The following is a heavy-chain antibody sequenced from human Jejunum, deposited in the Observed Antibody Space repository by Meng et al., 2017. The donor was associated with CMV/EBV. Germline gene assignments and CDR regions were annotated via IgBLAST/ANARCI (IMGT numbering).Heavy chain of an antibody. V-gene: IGHV3-21*01. CDR2: VSSSSSYI. CDR3: ARLYCSGGSCYN. CDR1: GFTFSSYS. J-gene: IGHJ4*02. Sequence: VASGFTFSSYSMNWVRQAPGKGLEWVSSVSSSSSYIYYADSVKGRFTISRDNAKNSLYLQMNSLRAEDTAVYYCARLYCSGGSCYNWGQGTLVTVSS. D-gene: IGHD2-15*01.